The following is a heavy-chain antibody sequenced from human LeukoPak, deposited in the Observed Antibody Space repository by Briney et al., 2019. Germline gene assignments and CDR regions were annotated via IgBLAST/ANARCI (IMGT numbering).Heavy chain of an antibody. CDR3: ARDLPSYGDYGSDY. V-gene: IGHV1-2*02. CDR2: INPNSGGT. Sequence: GASVKVSCKASGCTFTGYYMHWVRQAPGQGLEWMGWINPNSGGTNYAQKFQGRVTMTRDTSISTAYMELSRLRSDDTAVYYCARDLPSYGDYGSDYWGQGTLVTVSS. CDR1: GCTFTGYY. D-gene: IGHD4-17*01. J-gene: IGHJ4*02.